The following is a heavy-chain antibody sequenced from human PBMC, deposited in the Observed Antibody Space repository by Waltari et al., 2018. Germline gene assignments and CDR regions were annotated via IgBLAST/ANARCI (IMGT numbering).Heavy chain of an antibody. Sequence: EVQLVQSGTEVRKPGDSLRISCKATGSNFPTHWIAWVRQTPGKGLEWMGFVYPGASDTRDSPSFQGQVTISVDKSINSAYLQWSRLQTSDTAVYYCARLYGGNSGGMGFDVWGQGTTVTVSS. CDR3: ARLYGGNSGGMGFDV. J-gene: IGHJ6*02. CDR2: VYPGASDT. V-gene: IGHV5-51*03. CDR1: GSNFPTHW. D-gene: IGHD2-15*01.